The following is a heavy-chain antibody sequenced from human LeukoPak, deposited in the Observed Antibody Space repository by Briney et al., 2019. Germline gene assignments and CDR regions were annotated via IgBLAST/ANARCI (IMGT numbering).Heavy chain of an antibody. CDR2: IYYSGST. D-gene: IGHD4-17*01. J-gene: IGHJ4*02. Sequence: PSETLSLTCTVSGGSISSYYWSWIRQPPGKGLEWIGYIYYSGSTNYNPSLKSRVTISVDTSKNQFSLKLSSVTAADTAVYYCARVVTTGSYYFDYWGQGTLVTVSS. V-gene: IGHV4-59*08. CDR1: GGSISSYY. CDR3: ARVVTTGSYYFDY.